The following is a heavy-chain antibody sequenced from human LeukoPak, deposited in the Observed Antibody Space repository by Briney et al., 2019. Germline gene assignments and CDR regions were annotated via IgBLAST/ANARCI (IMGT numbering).Heavy chain of an antibody. CDR1: GYGFTDYW. CDR2: IYPGDSDT. Sequence: GESLKISCKGFGYGFTDYWIAWVRQMPGKGLEWMGIIYPGDSDTRYSPSFQGQVTISADKSINTAYLQWSSLKASDTALYYCARAEGRAYCGGDCYAGLDYWGQGTLVTVSS. V-gene: IGHV5-51*01. CDR3: ARAEGRAYCGGDCYAGLDY. D-gene: IGHD2-21*02. J-gene: IGHJ4*02.